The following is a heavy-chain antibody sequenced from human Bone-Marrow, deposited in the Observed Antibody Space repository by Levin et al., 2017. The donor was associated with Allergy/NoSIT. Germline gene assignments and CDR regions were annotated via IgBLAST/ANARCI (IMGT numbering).Heavy chain of an antibody. CDR1: GFSFWHYT. Sequence: GESLKISCAASGFSFWHYTMNWVRQAPGKGLEWVSCISSSGDSTYYADSVKGRFTISRVNAKNSLYLQLNRLRDEDTALYYCARDPARGYYDSSGYSGDHWGQGTLVTVSS. J-gene: IGHJ4*02. CDR2: ISSSGDST. CDR3: ARDPARGYYDSSGYSGDH. V-gene: IGHV3-48*02. D-gene: IGHD3-22*01.